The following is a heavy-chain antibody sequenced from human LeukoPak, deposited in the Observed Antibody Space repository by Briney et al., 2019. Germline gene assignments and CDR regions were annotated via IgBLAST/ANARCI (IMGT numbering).Heavy chain of an antibody. CDR2: INHSGST. D-gene: IGHD4-17*01. CDR3: ARGDYGVSTLGIFYDY. J-gene: IGHJ4*02. Sequence: SETLSLTCAVYGGSFSGYYWSWIRQPPGKGLEWIGEINHSGSTNYNPSLKSRVTISVDTSKNQFSLKLSSVTAADTAVYYCARGDYGVSTLGIFYDYWGQGTLVTVSS. V-gene: IGHV4-34*01. CDR1: GGSFSGYY.